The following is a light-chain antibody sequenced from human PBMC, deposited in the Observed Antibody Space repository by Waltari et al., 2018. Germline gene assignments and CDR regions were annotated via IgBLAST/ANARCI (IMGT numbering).Light chain of an antibody. CDR2: GVS. CDR3: FQHSGGYS. V-gene: IGKV3-11*01. J-gene: IGKJ2*03. CDR1: QSVSSY. Sequence: VILTQSPATLSLSPGERATLSCRARQSVSSYLAWYQQKPGQAPRLLIYGVSSRATGIPDRFSGSGSGTDFTLTISSLEPEDVGVYYCFQHSGGYSFGQGTKVEIK.